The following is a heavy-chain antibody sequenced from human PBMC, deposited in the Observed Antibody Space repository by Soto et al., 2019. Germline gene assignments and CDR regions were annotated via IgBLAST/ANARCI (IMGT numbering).Heavy chain of an antibody. CDR2: INAGNGNT. J-gene: IGHJ6*02. Sequence: ASVKVSCKASGYTFTSYAMHWVRQAPGQRLEWMGWINAGNGNTKYSHKFQGRVTITRDASASTAYMELSSLRSEDTAVYYCARDYDSSGYPYYYYYGMDVWGQGTTVTVSS. D-gene: IGHD3-22*01. CDR1: GYTFTSYA. V-gene: IGHV1-3*01. CDR3: ARDYDSSGYPYYYYYGMDV.